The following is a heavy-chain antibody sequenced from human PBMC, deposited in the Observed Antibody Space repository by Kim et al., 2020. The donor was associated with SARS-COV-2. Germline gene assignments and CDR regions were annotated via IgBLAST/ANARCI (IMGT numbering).Heavy chain of an antibody. J-gene: IGHJ4*02. D-gene: IGHD6-13*01. Sequence: SETLSLTCTVSGGSISSSSYYWGWIRQPPGKGLEWIGSIYYSGSNYYNPSLKSRVTISVDTSKNQFSLKLSSVTAADTAVYCCARHDGMGYSHAFDYWGQGTLVTVAS. CDR2: IYYSGSN. V-gene: IGHV4-39*01. CDR3: ARHDGMGYSHAFDY. CDR1: GGSISSSSYY.